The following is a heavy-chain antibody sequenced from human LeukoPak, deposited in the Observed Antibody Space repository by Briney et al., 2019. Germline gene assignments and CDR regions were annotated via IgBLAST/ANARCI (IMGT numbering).Heavy chain of an antibody. V-gene: IGHV4-59*01. CDR3: ARVGQYSSGWYSFDY. J-gene: IGHJ4*02. CDR2: IYYSGST. CDR1: GGSISSYY. Sequence: PSETLSLTCTVSGGSISSYYWSWIRQPPGKGLEWIGYIYYSGSTNYNPSLKSRVTISVDTSKNQFSLKLSSVTAADTAVYYCARVGQYSSGWYSFDYWGQGTLVTVSS. D-gene: IGHD6-19*01.